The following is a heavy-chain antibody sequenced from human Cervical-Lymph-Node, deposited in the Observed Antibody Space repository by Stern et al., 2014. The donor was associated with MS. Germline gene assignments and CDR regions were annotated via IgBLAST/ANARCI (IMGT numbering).Heavy chain of an antibody. D-gene: IGHD2-21*02. CDR1: GFSLRDGRMG. Sequence: ESGPVLVKPTETLTLTCTVSGFSLRDGRMGVSWIRQPPGKALEWLAHIFWNDERSYSTSLKTRLTISKDTSKSHVVLTITNMDPVDTGTYYCARMIWAYCGGDCYSFDFWGREPWSPSPQ. CDR3: ARMIWAYCGGDCYSFDF. J-gene: IGHJ4*02. V-gene: IGHV2-26*01. CDR2: IFWNDER.